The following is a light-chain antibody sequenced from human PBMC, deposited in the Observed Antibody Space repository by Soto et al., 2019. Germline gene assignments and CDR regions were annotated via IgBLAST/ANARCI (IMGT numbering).Light chain of an antibody. CDR2: GAS. CDR1: QSVSSSY. CDR3: QQYHKWPPIT. J-gene: IGKJ5*01. Sequence: EIVLTQSPGTLSLSPGERATLSCRAIQSVSSSYLAWYQQKPGQAPRLLIYGASTRATGVTARFRGGGSGTEFTLTISSLQSEDSAVYYCQQYHKWPPITFGQGTRLEI. V-gene: IGKV3-15*01.